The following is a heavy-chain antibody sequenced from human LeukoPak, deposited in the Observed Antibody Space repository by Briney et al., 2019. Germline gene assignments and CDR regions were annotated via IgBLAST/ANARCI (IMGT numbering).Heavy chain of an antibody. J-gene: IGHJ5*02. CDR3: ARETYYYDSSDYYSWFDP. Sequence: GGSLRLSCAASGFTFSSYGMHWVRQAPGKGLEWVAVIWYDGGNKYYADSVKGRFTISRDNSKNMLYLQVSSLRLEDTAVYYCARETYYYDSSDYYSWFDPWGQGTLVTVSS. D-gene: IGHD3-22*01. CDR2: IWYDGGNK. V-gene: IGHV3-33*01. CDR1: GFTFSSYG.